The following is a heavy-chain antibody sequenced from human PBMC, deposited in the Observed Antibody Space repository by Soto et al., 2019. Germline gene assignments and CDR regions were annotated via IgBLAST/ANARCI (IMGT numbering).Heavy chain of an antibody. Sequence: QVQLQQWGAGLLKPSETLSLSCAVYGGSFSGYYWSWIRQPPGKGLEWSGEINHSGSTKYNPSLKSRVSISVDTSKNHFSLKVTSVNAADTAVYYCVAGYYFDYWGQGTPVAVSS. D-gene: IGHD6-13*01. CDR2: INHSGST. J-gene: IGHJ4*02. CDR3: VAGYYFDY. CDR1: GGSFSGYY. V-gene: IGHV4-34*01.